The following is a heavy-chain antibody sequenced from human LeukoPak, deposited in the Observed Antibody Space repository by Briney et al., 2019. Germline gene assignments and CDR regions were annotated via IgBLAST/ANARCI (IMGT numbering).Heavy chain of an antibody. Sequence: SETLSLTCAVYGGSFSGYYWSWIRQPPGKGLEWIGEIDHSGSTNYNPSLKSRVTISVDTSKNQFSLKLSSVTAADTAVYYCASPGSGRHAFDIWGQGTMVTVSS. CDR3: ASPGSGRHAFDI. CDR1: GGSFSGYY. CDR2: IDHSGST. D-gene: IGHD3-10*01. J-gene: IGHJ3*02. V-gene: IGHV4-34*01.